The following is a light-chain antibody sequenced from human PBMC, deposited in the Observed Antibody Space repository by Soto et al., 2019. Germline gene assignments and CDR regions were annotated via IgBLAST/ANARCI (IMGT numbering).Light chain of an antibody. CDR1: QDINKY. Sequence: DIQMTQSPSSLPASVGDKVTITCQASQDINKYLNWYQQKPGKAPKLLIFDASNLETGVPSRFSGSGSGTDFAFTISSLQPEDFATYYCQQYDNLPLTVGGGTKVDTK. CDR2: DAS. J-gene: IGKJ4*01. V-gene: IGKV1-33*01. CDR3: QQYDNLPLT.